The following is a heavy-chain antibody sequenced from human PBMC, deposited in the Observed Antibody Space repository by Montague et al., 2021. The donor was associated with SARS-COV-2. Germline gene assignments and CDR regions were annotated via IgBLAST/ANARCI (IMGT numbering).Heavy chain of an antibody. V-gene: IGHV4-61*02. CDR3: ATDAWATGTGFFDN. Sequence: TLSLTCTVSGGSISSGDYYWSWLRQPAGRTLEWIGRIYTTRSTSYNPSLKSRVTLSVDTSKNQFSLKLSSVTAADTAVYYCATDAWATGTGFFDNWGPGTLATVSS. CDR2: IYTTRST. D-gene: IGHD3-10*01. CDR1: GGSISSGDYY. J-gene: IGHJ4*02.